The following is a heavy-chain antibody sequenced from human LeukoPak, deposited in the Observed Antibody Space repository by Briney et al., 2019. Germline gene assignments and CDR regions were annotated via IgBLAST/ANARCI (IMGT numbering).Heavy chain of an antibody. Sequence: RGSLRLSCAASGFTFSLYAMSWVRQAPGKGLEWVSAISGSGGSTYYADSVKGRFTISRDNSENTLYLQMNSLRAEDTAVYYCARSDIVVVTAIDDYWGQGTLVTVSS. V-gene: IGHV3-23*01. D-gene: IGHD2-21*02. CDR2: ISGSGGST. J-gene: IGHJ4*02. CDR3: ARSDIVVVTAIDDY. CDR1: GFTFSLYA.